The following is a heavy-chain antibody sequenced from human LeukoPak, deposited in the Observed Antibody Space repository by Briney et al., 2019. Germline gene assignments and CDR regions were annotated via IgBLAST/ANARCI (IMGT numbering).Heavy chain of an antibody. Sequence: HPGGPLRLSCAASGFTFDDYAMHWVRQAPGKGLEWVSLISWDGGSTYYADSVKGRFTISRDNSKNSLYLQMNSLRAEDTALYYCAKARGSSGSYYYYYYMDVWGKGTTVTVSS. CDR2: ISWDGGST. D-gene: IGHD3-22*01. J-gene: IGHJ6*03. CDR3: AKARGSSGSYYYYYYMDV. CDR1: GFTFDDYA. V-gene: IGHV3-43D*04.